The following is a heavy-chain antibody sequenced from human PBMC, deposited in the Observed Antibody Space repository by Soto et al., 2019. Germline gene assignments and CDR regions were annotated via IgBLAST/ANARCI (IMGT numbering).Heavy chain of an antibody. D-gene: IGHD2-15*01. CDR2: ISAFNADT. V-gene: IGHV1-18*04. CDR1: GYTVTSYG. CDR3: ARGTRDGRPSYYYYGMDV. Sequence: GASVKVSCKASGYTVTSYGISWVRQAPGQGLEWMGWISAFNADTNYAQRLQGRVTMTTDTSTSTAYMELRSLRSEDTAVYYCARGTRDGRPSYYYYGMDVWGKGTMVTVSS. J-gene: IGHJ6*04.